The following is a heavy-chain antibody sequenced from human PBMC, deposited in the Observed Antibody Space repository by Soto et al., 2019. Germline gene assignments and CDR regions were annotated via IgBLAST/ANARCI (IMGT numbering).Heavy chain of an antibody. Sequence: EVQLVESGGGLVQPGRSLRLSCAASGFTFDDYAMHWVRQAPGKGLEWVSGISWNSGSIGYADSVKGRFTISRDNAKNSLYLQMNSLRAEDTALYYCAKVGSGSYYGAFDIWGQGTMDTVSS. D-gene: IGHD3-10*01. V-gene: IGHV3-9*01. CDR1: GFTFDDYA. J-gene: IGHJ3*02. CDR3: AKVGSGSYYGAFDI. CDR2: ISWNSGSI.